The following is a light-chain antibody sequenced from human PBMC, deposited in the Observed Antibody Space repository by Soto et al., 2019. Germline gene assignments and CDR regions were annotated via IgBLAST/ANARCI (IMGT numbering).Light chain of an antibody. CDR3: QQYNTYPWT. Sequence: DVQMPQKNSTLSASVGDRVTITCRASQSIRSWLAWYQQKPGKAPKILIYKASILEGGVPSRFSGSGSGTEFTLTISNLQPDDFASYCCQQYNTYPWTFGQGTKVDI. CDR2: KAS. V-gene: IGKV1-5*03. CDR1: QSIRSW. J-gene: IGKJ1*01.